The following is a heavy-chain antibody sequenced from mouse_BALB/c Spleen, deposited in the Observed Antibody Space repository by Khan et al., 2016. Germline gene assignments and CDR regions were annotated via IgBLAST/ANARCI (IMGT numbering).Heavy chain of an antibody. Sequence: EVELVESGAELVKPGASVKLSCTASGFNIKDTYMHWVKQRPEQGLEWIGRIDPANGNTKYDPKFQGKATITADTSPNTAYLQLSSLTSEDTAVSYYARAYYGNYWFAYWGQGTLVTVSA. CDR2: IDPANGNT. D-gene: IGHD2-10*01. CDR1: GFNIKDTY. CDR3: ARAYYGNYWFAY. J-gene: IGHJ3*01. V-gene: IGHV14-3*02.